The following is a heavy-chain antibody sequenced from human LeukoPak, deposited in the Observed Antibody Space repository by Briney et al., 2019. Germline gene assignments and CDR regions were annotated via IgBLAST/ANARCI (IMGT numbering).Heavy chain of an antibody. Sequence: PAGSLRLSCAASGFTFSSYSKNWVRQAPGKGLEWFSSISSSSSDIYYADSVKGRFTISRDNATNSLYLQMNSLRAEDTAVYYCARMEGYSSSWYDDYWGQGTLVTVSS. V-gene: IGHV3-21*01. J-gene: IGHJ4*02. CDR2: ISSSSSDI. CDR1: GFTFSSYS. CDR3: ARMEGYSSSWYDDY. D-gene: IGHD6-13*01.